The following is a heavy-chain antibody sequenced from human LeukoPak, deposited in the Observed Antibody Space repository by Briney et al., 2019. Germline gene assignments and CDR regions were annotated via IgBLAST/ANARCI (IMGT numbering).Heavy chain of an antibody. V-gene: IGHV1-46*01. D-gene: IGHD1-20*01. Sequence: GASVKVSCKASGYTFTSYYMHWVRQAPGQGLEWMGIINPSGGSTSYAQKFQGRVTMTRDTSASTVYMDLSRLTSEDTAVYYCARGLINGHDFDYWGQGTLVTVSS. CDR2: INPSGGST. J-gene: IGHJ4*02. CDR3: ARGLINGHDFDY. CDR1: GYTFTSYY.